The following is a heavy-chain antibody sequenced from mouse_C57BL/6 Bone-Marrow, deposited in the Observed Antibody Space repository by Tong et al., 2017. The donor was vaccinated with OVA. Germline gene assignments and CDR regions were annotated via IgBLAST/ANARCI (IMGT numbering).Heavy chain of an antibody. CDR3: ARGVPTNY. V-gene: IGHV1-59*01. CDR2: IDPSDSYT. CDR1: GYTFTSYW. Sequence: VQLQESGAELVRPGTSVKSSCKASGYTFTSYWMHWVKQRPGQGLEWIGVIDPSDSYTNYNQKFKGKATLTVDTSSSTAYMQLSSLTSEDSAVYYCARGVPTNYWGQGTTLTVSS. J-gene: IGHJ2*01.